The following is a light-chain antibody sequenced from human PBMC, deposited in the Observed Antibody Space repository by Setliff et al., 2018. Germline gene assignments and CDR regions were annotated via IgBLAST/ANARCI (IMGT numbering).Light chain of an antibody. CDR2: EVS. CDR3: CSYQRPSTAV. Sequence: QSVLTQPASVSGSPGQSITISCTGTTNNIGSYNLVSWYQQHPGRAPKLIISEVSELPSGVSVRFSGSKSGNTASLTISGLRPEDEADYYCCSYQRPSTAVFGGGTKVTVL. CDR1: TNNIGSYNL. V-gene: IGLV2-23*02. J-gene: IGLJ3*02.